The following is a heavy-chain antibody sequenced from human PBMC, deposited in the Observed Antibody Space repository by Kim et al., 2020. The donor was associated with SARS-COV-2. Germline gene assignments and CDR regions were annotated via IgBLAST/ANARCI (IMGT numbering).Heavy chain of an antibody. CDR1: GGSISSGGYY. Sequence: SETLSLTCTVSGGSISSGGYYWSWIRQHPGKGLEWIGYIYYSGSTYYNPSLKSRVTISVDTSKNQFSLKLSSVTAADTAVYYCARERPHGEHDFWSGHWTSPAAFYIWGEGAMVTVSS. CDR2: IYYSGST. J-gene: IGHJ3*02. D-gene: IGHD3-3*01. V-gene: IGHV4-31*03. CDR3: ARERPHGEHDFWSGHWTSPAAFYI.